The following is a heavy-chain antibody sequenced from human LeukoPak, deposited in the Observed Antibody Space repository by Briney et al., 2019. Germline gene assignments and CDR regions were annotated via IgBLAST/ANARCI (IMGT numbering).Heavy chain of an antibody. CDR1: GYTFSTYG. D-gene: IGHD1-26*01. CDR3: ARATSGSYYHNWFDP. J-gene: IGHJ5*02. CDR2: ISAYNGNT. Sequence: ASVKVSCKASGYTFSTYGITWVRQAPGQGLEWMGWISAYNGNTKYAQKLQGRVTMTTDTSTSTAYMELRSLRSDDTAVYYCARATSGSYYHNWFDPWGQGTLVTVSS. V-gene: IGHV1-18*01.